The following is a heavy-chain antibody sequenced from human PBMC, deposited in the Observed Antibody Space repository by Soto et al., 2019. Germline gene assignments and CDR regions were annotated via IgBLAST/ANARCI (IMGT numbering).Heavy chain of an antibody. V-gene: IGHV3-7*01. J-gene: IGHJ6*02. Sequence: GGSLRLSCAASGFTFSSYWMSWVRQAPGKGLESVANIKQDGSEKYYVDSVKGRFTISRDNAKNSLYLQMNSLRAEDTAVYYCARDRYSYYDFWSGSLPYYYYGMDVWGQGTTVTVSS. D-gene: IGHD3-3*01. CDR3: ARDRYSYYDFWSGSLPYYYYGMDV. CDR2: IKQDGSEK. CDR1: GFTFSSYW.